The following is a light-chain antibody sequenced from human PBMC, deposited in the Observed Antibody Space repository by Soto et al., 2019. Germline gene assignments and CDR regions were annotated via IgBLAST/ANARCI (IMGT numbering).Light chain of an antibody. V-gene: IGKV4-1*01. Sequence: DFVMTQSPDSLAVSLGERATINCKSSQSVLYSSNNKNYLAWYQQKPGQPPKLLIYSASTRESGVPDRFSGSGSGTDFALTISSLQAEDEAIYYCQQYYGAPLTFGGGTKVEIK. CDR2: SAS. J-gene: IGKJ4*01. CDR3: QQYYGAPLT. CDR1: QSVLYSSNNKNY.